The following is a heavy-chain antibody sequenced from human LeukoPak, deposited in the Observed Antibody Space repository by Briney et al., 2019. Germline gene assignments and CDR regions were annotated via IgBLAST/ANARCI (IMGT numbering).Heavy chain of an antibody. D-gene: IGHD3-22*01. J-gene: IGHJ3*02. CDR1: GFTFSIYS. CDR3: ARAASSGYYGGAFDI. CDR2: ISSSNVYI. V-gene: IGHV3-21*01. Sequence: TGGSLRLSCAASGFTFSIYSMHWVRQAPGKGLEWVSSISSSNVYIYHADSLQGRFTVSRDNAESSLYLQMNSLRADDTAVYYCARAASSGYYGGAFDIWGQGTMVTVSS.